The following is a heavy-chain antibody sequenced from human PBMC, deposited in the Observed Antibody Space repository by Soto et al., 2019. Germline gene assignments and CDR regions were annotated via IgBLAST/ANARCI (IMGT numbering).Heavy chain of an antibody. Sequence: QMHLVESGGGVVQPGRSLRLSCAASGFTFSSYGMHWVRQAPGKRLDWVALISSDGSNEYYADSVQGRFTSSRDNSKKMLYLQMNSLRAEDTALYYCAKPPVVVIAEAILKGVYYNGMDVWGQGTTVTVSS. CDR1: GFTFSSYG. J-gene: IGHJ6*02. D-gene: IGHD6-13*01. CDR2: ISSDGSNE. CDR3: AKPPVVVIAEAILKGVYYNGMDV. V-gene: IGHV3-30*18.